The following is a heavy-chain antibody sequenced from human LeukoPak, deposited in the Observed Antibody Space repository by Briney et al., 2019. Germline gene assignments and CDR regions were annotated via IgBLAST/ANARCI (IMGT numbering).Heavy chain of an antibody. Sequence: ASVKVSCTASGYTFTSNYMHWVRQAPGQGLEWMGVIAPSSGTTSYAQKFQGRVTMTRDTSTSTLYMELSSLTSEDTAVYYCARASGSSAVPFDYWGQGTLVTVSS. J-gene: IGHJ4*02. CDR3: ARASGSSAVPFDY. CDR2: IAPSSGTT. CDR1: GYTFTSNY. V-gene: IGHV1-46*01. D-gene: IGHD3-10*01.